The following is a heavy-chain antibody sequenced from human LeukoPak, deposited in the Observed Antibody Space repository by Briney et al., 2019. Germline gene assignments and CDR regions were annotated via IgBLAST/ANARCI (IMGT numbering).Heavy chain of an antibody. D-gene: IGHD2-2*01. CDR1: GYTFTGYY. CDR3: ARDSTRAGVLATYYNWFDP. CDR2: INPNSGGT. J-gene: IGHJ5*02. V-gene: IGHV1-2*02. Sequence: GASVKVSCKASGYTFTGYYMHWVRQAPGQGLEWMGWINPNSGGTNYAQKFQGRVTMTRDTSISTAYMELSRLRSDDTAVYYCARDSTRAGVLATYYNWFDPWGQGTLVTVSS.